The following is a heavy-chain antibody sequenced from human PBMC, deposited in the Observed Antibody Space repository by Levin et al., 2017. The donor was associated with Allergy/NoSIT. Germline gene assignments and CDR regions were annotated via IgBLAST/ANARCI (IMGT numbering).Heavy chain of an antibody. J-gene: IGHJ6*03. CDR1: GYTLTELS. Sequence: GASVKVSCKVSGYTLTELSMHWVRQAPGKGLEWMGGFDPEDGETIYAQKFQGRVTMTEDTSTDTAYMELSSLRSEDTAVYYCATAYRYYYYYYMDVWGKGTTVTVSS. CDR3: ATAYRYYYYYYMDV. D-gene: IGHD1-14*01. V-gene: IGHV1-24*01. CDR2: FDPEDGET.